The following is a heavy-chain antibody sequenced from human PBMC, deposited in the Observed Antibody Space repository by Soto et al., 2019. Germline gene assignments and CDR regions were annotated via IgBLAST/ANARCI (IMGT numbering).Heavy chain of an antibody. J-gene: IGHJ5*02. CDR2: IFYSGNT. Sequence: SETLSLTCTVSSGSISSYYWSWIRQPPGTGLEWIGYIFYSGNTNYSPSLKSRITISLDTSKNQFSLNVTSVTAADMAVYYCARHEGWTGPDQWGQGALVTVSS. CDR3: ARHEGWTGPDQ. V-gene: IGHV4-59*08. D-gene: IGHD2-8*02. CDR1: SGSISSYY.